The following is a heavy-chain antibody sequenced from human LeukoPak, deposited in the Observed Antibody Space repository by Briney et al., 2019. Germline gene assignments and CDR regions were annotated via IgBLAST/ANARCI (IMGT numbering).Heavy chain of an antibody. CDR3: ATRSGSYYGEFDY. CDR2: IYSGGST. D-gene: IGHD1-26*01. V-gene: IGHV3-66*01. J-gene: IGHJ4*02. CDR1: GFIFSAYG. Sequence: GGSLRLSCSASGFIFSAYGMSWVRQAPGKGLEWVSVIYSGGSTYYADSVKGRFTISRDNAKNSLYLQMNSLRAEDTAVYYCATRSGSYYGEFDYWGQGTLVTVSS.